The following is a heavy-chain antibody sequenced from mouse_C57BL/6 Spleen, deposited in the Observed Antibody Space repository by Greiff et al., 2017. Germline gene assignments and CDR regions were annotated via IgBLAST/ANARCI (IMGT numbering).Heavy chain of an antibody. D-gene: IGHD2-1*01. CDR3: ARRYYGKLYYFGY. Sequence: QVQLQQSGPELVQPGASVKISCKASGYAFSSSWMNWVQQRPGKGLEWIGRIYTGDGDTKYNGKFKGKATLTADKSSSTAYMQLSSLTSEDSAVYFCARRYYGKLYYFGYWGQGTTLTVSS. V-gene: IGHV1-82*01. J-gene: IGHJ2*01. CDR2: IYTGDGDT. CDR1: GYAFSSSW.